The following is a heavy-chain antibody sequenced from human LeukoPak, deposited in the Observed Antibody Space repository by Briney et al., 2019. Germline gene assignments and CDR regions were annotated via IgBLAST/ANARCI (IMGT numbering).Heavy chain of an antibody. Sequence: KPSQTLSFTCAISGDSVSSNSAAWNWIRQSPSRGLEWLGRTYYRSKWYNDYAVSVKSRITINPDTSKNQFSLQLNSVTPEDTAVYYCARAVYYYDSSGYYMDVWGKGTTVTVSS. D-gene: IGHD3-22*01. CDR2: TYYRSKWYN. V-gene: IGHV6-1*01. CDR3: ARAVYYYDSSGYYMDV. CDR1: GDSVSSNSAA. J-gene: IGHJ6*03.